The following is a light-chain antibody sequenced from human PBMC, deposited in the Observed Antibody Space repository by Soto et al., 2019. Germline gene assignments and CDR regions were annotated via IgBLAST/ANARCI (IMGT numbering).Light chain of an antibody. Sequence: DIQMTQSPYSLSAAVGDRVTIACRASQNINTYLNWYQQKPGKAPKLLIFDAASLQSGVPSRFSGGGSRTDFTLTITSLQPEDFATYYCQQYNSYPYTFGQGTKLEIK. CDR3: QQYNSYPYT. J-gene: IGKJ2*01. CDR1: QNINTY. V-gene: IGKV1-39*01. CDR2: DAA.